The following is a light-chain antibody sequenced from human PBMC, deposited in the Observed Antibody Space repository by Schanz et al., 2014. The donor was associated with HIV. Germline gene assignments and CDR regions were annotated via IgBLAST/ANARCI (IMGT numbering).Light chain of an antibody. Sequence: QSALTQPASVSGSPGQSITISCTGTSSDVGGYNYVSWYQQHPGKAPKLMIYDVNYRPSGVSNRFSGSKSGNTASLTISGLQPEDEADYYCIAYTSDTVLFGGGTKVTVL. CDR1: SSDVGGYNY. J-gene: IGLJ2*01. V-gene: IGLV2-14*03. CDR2: DVN. CDR3: IAYTSDTVL.